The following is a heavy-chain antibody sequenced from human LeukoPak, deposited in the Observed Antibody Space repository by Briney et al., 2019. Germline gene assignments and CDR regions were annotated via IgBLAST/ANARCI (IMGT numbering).Heavy chain of an antibody. J-gene: IGHJ4*02. V-gene: IGHV3-23*01. CDR1: GFTFSSYA. Sequence: GGSLRLSCAASGFTFSSYAMSWVRQAPGKGLEWVSAISGSGGSTYYADSVKGRFTSSRDNAKNSLYLQMNSLRAEDAAVYYCTKSRISFSGQADHWGQGTLATVSS. CDR3: TKSRISFSGQADH. CDR2: ISGSGGST. D-gene: IGHD5-12*01.